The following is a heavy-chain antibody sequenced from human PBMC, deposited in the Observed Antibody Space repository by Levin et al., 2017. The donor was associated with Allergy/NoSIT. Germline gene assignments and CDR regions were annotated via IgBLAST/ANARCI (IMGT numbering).Heavy chain of an antibody. V-gene: IGHV3-20*01. D-gene: IGHD3-10*01. J-gene: IGHJ6*02. CDR2: INWNGDGA. CDR1: GFIFDDYG. CDR3: ERVFSRELAYHYYFGMDL. Sequence: GGSLRLSCSASGFIFDDYGMSWVRQVPGKGLEWVAGINWNGDGAVYADSVKDRFTISRDNAKSSLYLRVSRLRAEDTALYHCERVFSRELAYHYYFGMDLWGQGTKVTVS.